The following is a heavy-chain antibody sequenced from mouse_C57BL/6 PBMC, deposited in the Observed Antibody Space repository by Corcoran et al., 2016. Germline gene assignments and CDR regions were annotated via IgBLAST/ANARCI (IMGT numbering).Heavy chain of an antibody. Sequence: EVQLQQSGPELVKPGASVKISCKASGYTFTDYYMTWVKQSHGKSLEWIGDINPNNGGTSYNQKFKGKATLTVDKSSSTAYMELRSLTSEDSAVYYCARDSYYFDYWGQGTTLTVSS. CDR2: INPNNGGT. J-gene: IGHJ2*01. CDR3: ARDSYYFDY. V-gene: IGHV1-26*01. CDR1: GYTFTDYY.